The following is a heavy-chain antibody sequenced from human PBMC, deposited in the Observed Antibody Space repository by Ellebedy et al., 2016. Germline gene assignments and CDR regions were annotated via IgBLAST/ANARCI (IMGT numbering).Heavy chain of an antibody. J-gene: IGHJ4*02. V-gene: IGHV4-39*07. CDR3: ARVGGGVIVTFIDY. Sequence: SETLSLXXTVSGGSISTSTYYWGWIRQPPGKGLEWIGSIHYSGTTYYNPSLKSRVTISVDTSKNQFSLKLSSVTAADTAVYYCARVGGGVIVTFIDYWGQGTLVTVSS. CDR2: IHYSGTT. CDR1: GGSISTSTYY. D-gene: IGHD3-16*02.